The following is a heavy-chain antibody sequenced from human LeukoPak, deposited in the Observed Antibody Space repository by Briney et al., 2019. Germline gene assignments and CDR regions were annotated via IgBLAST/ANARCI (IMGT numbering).Heavy chain of an antibody. V-gene: IGHV1-69*05. CDR2: IIPIFGTA. D-gene: IGHD2-15*01. Sequence: SVKVSCKASGGTFSSYAISWVRQAPGQGLEWMGRIIPIFGTANYAQKFQGRVTITTDESTSTAYMELSSLRSEDTAVYYCARRIARGCSGGSCYVDWFDPWGQGTLVTVSS. CDR1: GGTFSSYA. J-gene: IGHJ5*02. CDR3: ARRIARGCSGGSCYVDWFDP.